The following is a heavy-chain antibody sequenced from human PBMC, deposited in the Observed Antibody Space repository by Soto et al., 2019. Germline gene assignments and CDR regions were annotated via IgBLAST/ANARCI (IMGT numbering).Heavy chain of an antibody. J-gene: IGHJ3*01. CDR3: ARNFYEDVAYPTDAFDL. Sequence: QVQLQESGPGLVKPSQTLSLTCTVSGGSISSGYYYWNWIRQPPGKGLEWLGYIFYSGTTQYNPSLKSRVTISADTSKNHCTLELTSVPAADTAVYYCARNFYEDVAYPTDAFDLWGQGTLITVSS. V-gene: IGHV4-30-4*01. D-gene: IGHD3-16*01. CDR2: IFYSGTT. CDR1: GGSISSGYYY.